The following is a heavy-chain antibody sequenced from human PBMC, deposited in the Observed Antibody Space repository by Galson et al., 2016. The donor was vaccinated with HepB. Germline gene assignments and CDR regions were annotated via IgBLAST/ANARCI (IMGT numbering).Heavy chain of an antibody. CDR1: GFTFSSHW. V-gene: IGHV3-74*01. CDR2: LKSDGRST. CDR3: RFGTAGIDY. Sequence: SLRLSCAASGFTFSSHWMHWVRQAPGKGLGCVSRLKSDGRSTYYADSVKGRFTISRDNAKNTLYLQMNSLRADDTAVYYCRFGTAGIDYWGQGTLVTVSS. J-gene: IGHJ4*02. D-gene: IGHD1/OR15-1a*01.